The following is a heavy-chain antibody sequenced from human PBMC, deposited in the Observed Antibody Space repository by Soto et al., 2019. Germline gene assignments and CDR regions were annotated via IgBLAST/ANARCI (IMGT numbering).Heavy chain of an antibody. CDR2: IIPIFGTA. Sequence: ASVKVSCKASGGTFSSYAISWVRQAPGQGLEWMGGIIPIFGTANYAQKFQGRVTITADESTSTAYMELSSLRSEDTAVYYCARVPDDFGNYFDYWGQGTLVTAPQ. J-gene: IGHJ4*02. CDR1: GGTFSSYA. D-gene: IGHD3-10*01. V-gene: IGHV1-69*13. CDR3: ARVPDDFGNYFDY.